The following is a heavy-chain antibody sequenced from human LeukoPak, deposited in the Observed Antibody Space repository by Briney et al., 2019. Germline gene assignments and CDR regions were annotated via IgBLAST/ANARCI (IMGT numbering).Heavy chain of an antibody. D-gene: IGHD1-1*01. J-gene: IGHJ4*02. CDR3: TANWNGDY. CDR2: IRYDGSDE. V-gene: IGHV3-30*02. Sequence: TGGSLRLSCAASGFTFSNYVVHWVRQAPGKGLEWVAFIRYDGSDESYADSVKGRFTISRDTSKNTLYLQMNSLRTEDTAVYYCTANWNGDYWGQGTLVSVSS. CDR1: GFTFSNYV.